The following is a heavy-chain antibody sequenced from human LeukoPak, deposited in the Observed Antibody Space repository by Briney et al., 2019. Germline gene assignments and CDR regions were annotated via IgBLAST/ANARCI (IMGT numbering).Heavy chain of an antibody. CDR3: ARHRGISTRDFDY. CDR2: IYSGGTA. J-gene: IGHJ4*02. D-gene: IGHD3-16*01. Sequence: PGRSLRLSCAASGFTVSSNDMSWVRQAPGKGLEWVSVIYSGGTAYYADSVKGRFTISRDNSKNTLYLQMNSLRAEDTAVYYCARHRGISTRDFDYWGQGTLVTVSS. V-gene: IGHV3-53*01. CDR1: GFTVSSND.